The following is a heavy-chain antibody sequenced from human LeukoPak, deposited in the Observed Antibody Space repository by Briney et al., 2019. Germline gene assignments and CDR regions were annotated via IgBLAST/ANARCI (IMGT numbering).Heavy chain of an antibody. CDR1: GGSFSGYY. Sequence: SETLSLTCAVYGGSFSGYYWSWIRQPPGKGLEWIGEINHSGSTNYNPSLKSRVTISVDTSKNQFSLKLSSVTAADTAVCYCARAITGRGSRWGQGTLVTVSS. CDR3: ARAITGRGSR. D-gene: IGHD1-20*01. J-gene: IGHJ4*02. V-gene: IGHV4-34*01. CDR2: INHSGST.